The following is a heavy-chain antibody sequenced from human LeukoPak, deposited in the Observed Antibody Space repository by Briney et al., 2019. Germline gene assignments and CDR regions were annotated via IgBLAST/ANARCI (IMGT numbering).Heavy chain of an antibody. CDR2: ISGTGGST. CDR1: GFSFSDYA. CDR3: AKDSYDSSGSRYDY. V-gene: IGHV3-23*01. J-gene: IGHJ4*02. D-gene: IGHD3-22*01. Sequence: GGSLRLSCAASGFSFSDYAMSWVRQAPGKGLEWVSAISGTGGSTWYADSVKGRVTISRDNSKNTLYLQMNSLRAEDTAVYYCAKDSYDSSGSRYDYWGQGTLVTVSS.